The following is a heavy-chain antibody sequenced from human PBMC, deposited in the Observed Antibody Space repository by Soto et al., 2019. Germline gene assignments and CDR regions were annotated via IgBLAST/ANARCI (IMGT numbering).Heavy chain of an antibody. D-gene: IGHD4-4*01. CDR3: ARLGGAYDYSNYYYYGMDV. CDR2: IYPGDSDT. J-gene: IGHJ6*02. CDR1: GYSFTSYW. V-gene: IGHV5-51*01. Sequence: GESLKISCKGSGYSFTSYWIGWVRQMPGKGLEWMGIIYPGDSDTRYSSSFQGQVTISADKSISTAYLQWSSLKASDTAMYYCARLGGAYDYSNYYYYGMDVWGQGTTVTVSS.